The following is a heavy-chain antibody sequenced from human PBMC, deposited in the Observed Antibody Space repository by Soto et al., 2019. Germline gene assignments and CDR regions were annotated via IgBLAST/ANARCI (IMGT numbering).Heavy chain of an antibody. J-gene: IGHJ4*02. CDR3: ASGWALRD. Sequence: PSETLSLTCATSGDSVSSDSAAWNWFRQSPSRGLEWLGRTYYRSEWNNDYAVSVKGRITFIADTSRNQFSLQLNSVTPEDTAVYYCASGWALRDWGPGTLVTVSS. CDR1: GDSVSSDSAA. CDR2: TYYRSEWNN. V-gene: IGHV6-1*01. D-gene: IGHD1-26*01.